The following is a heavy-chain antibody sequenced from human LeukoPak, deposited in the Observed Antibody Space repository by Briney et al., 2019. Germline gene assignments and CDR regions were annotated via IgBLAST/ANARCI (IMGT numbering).Heavy chain of an antibody. V-gene: IGHV3-30*18. CDR1: GFTFSSYG. CDR3: AKDYYGSGQHAFDI. Sequence: GGSLRLSCAASGFTFSSYGMHWVRQAPGKGLEGVAVISYDGSNKYYADSVKGRFTISRDNSKSTLYLQMNSLRAEDTAVYYCAKDYYGSGQHAFDIWGQGTMVTVSS. D-gene: IGHD3-10*01. CDR2: ISYDGSNK. J-gene: IGHJ3*02.